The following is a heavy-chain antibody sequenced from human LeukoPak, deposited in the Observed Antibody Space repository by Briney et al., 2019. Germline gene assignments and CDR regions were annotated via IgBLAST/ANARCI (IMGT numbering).Heavy chain of an antibody. V-gene: IGHV3-74*01. CDR3: AREKPYYYDSSGYPDAFDI. CDR1: GFTFSSYW. CDR2: INSDGSST. J-gene: IGHJ3*02. D-gene: IGHD3-22*01. Sequence: GGSLRLSCAASGFTFSSYWMHWVRQAPGKGLVWVSRINSDGSSTSYADSVKGRFTISRDNAKNSLYLQMNSLRAEDTAVYYCAREKPYYYDSSGYPDAFDIWGQGTMVTVSS.